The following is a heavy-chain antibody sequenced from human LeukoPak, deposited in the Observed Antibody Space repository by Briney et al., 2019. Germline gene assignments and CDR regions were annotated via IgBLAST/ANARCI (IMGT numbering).Heavy chain of an antibody. J-gene: IGHJ6*03. CDR2: IYYSGST. CDR3: ARVNYYYYYMDV. Sequence: SETLSLTCTVSGGSISSSSYYWGWIRQPPGKGLEWIGSIYYSGSTYYNPSLKSRVTMSVDTSKNQFSLKLSSVTAVDTAVYYCARVNYYYYYMDVWGKGTTVTISS. V-gene: IGHV4-39*07. CDR1: GGSISSSSYY.